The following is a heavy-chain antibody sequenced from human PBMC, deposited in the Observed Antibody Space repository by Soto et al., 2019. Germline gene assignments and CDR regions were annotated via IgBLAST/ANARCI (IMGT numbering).Heavy chain of an antibody. Sequence: GGSLRLSCAASGFTFSSYAMSWVRQAPGKGLEWVSAISGSGGSTYYADSVKGRFTISRDNSKNTLYLQMNSLRAEDTAVYYCASPPPYYGSGSYHNWFDPWGQGTLVTVSS. CDR3: ASPPPYYGSGSYHNWFDP. V-gene: IGHV3-23*01. CDR2: ISGSGGST. J-gene: IGHJ5*02. CDR1: GFTFSSYA. D-gene: IGHD3-10*01.